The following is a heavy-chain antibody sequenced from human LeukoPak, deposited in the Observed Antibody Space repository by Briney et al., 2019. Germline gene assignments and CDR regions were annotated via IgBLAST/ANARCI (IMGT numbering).Heavy chain of an antibody. CDR2: INWNGGST. Sequence: GGSLRLSCAASGFTFDDYGMSWVRQGPGKGLEWVSGINWNGGSTGYADSVKGRFTISRDSAKKSLYLQMNSLRAEDTALYYCARSSVSAYAFDIWGQGTMVTVSS. V-gene: IGHV3-20*04. CDR3: ARSSVSAYAFDI. J-gene: IGHJ3*02. D-gene: IGHD6-6*01. CDR1: GFTFDDYG.